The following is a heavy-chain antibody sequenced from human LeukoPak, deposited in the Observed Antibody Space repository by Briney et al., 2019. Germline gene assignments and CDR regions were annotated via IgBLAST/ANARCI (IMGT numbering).Heavy chain of an antibody. Sequence: SSETLSLTCTVSGGPISSYYWSWIRQPPGKGLEWIGYIYYSGSTNYNPSLKSRVTISVDTSKNQFSLKLSSVVAADTAVYYCARLSTQWLTLRWAFDYWGQGTPVTVSS. V-gene: IGHV4-59*12. CDR1: GGPISSYY. CDR3: ARLSTQWLTLRWAFDY. J-gene: IGHJ4*02. D-gene: IGHD6-19*01. CDR2: IYYSGST.